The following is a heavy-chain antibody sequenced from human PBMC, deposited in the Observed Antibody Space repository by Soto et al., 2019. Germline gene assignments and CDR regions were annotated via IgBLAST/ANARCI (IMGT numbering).Heavy chain of an antibody. CDR2: INHRGST. Sequence: QVQLQQWGAGLLKPSETLSLTCAVTGGYFSGYYWSWIRQPPGKGLEWIGEINHRGSTHYNPSLKSRVTGAVDTSKNQFSLKLSSVTAADTAVYYWARALIYPSDCSDYWGQGTLVTVS. D-gene: IGHD2-2*02. CDR3: ARALIYPSDCSDY. J-gene: IGHJ4*02. CDR1: GGYFSGYY. V-gene: IGHV4-34*01.